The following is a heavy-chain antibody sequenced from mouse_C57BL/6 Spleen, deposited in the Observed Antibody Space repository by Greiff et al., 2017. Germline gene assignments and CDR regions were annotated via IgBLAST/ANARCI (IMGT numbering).Heavy chain of an antibody. CDR2: ISSGSSTI. CDR3: ARRNYYSNYDYAMDY. J-gene: IGHJ4*01. V-gene: IGHV5-17*01. Sequence: EVQLVESGGGLVKPGGSLKLSCAASGFTFSDYGMHWVRQAPEKGLEWVAYISSGSSTIYYADTVQGRFTISRDNAKNTLFLQMTSLRSEDTAMYYCARRNYYSNYDYAMDYWGQGTSVTVSS. CDR1: GFTFSDYG. D-gene: IGHD2-5*01.